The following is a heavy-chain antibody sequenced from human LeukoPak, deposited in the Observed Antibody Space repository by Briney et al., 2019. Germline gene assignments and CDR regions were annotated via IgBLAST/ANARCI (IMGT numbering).Heavy chain of an antibody. V-gene: IGHV1-69*13. CDR3: VRAVPPYCGSTSCHTANYYYYGMDV. Sequence: ASVKVSCKASGGTFSSYAISWVRQAPGQGLEWMGGIIPIFGTANYAQKFQGRVTITADESTSTAYMELSSLRSEDTAVYYCVRAVPPYCGSTSCHTANYYYYGMDVWGQGTTVTVSS. CDR2: IIPIFGTA. CDR1: GGTFSSYA. D-gene: IGHD2-2*01. J-gene: IGHJ6*02.